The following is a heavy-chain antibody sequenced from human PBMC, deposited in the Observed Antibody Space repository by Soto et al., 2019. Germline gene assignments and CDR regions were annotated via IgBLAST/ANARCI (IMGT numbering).Heavy chain of an antibody. V-gene: IGHV1-69*02. CDR1: GGTFSSYT. CDR2: IIPILGIA. CDR3: ARGMWQQLVPYFDY. D-gene: IGHD6-13*01. J-gene: IGHJ4*02. Sequence: QVQLVQSGAEVKKPGSSVKVSCKASGGTFSSYTISWVRQAPGQGLEWMGRIIPILGIANYAQKFQGRVTITADKSTSTAYMELSSLRSEDTAVYYCARGMWQQLVPYFDYWGQGTLVTVSS.